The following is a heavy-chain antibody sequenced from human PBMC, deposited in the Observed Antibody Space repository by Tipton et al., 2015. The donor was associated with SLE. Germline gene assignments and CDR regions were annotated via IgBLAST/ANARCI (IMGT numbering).Heavy chain of an antibody. Sequence: GSLRLSCAASGFTFSSYAMSWVRQAPGKGLEWVSAISGSGGSTYYADSVKGRFTISRDNSKNTPYLQMNSLRAEDTAVYYCASSDTVGDAFDIWGQGTMVTVSS. J-gene: IGHJ3*02. D-gene: IGHD5-18*01. CDR2: ISGSGGST. CDR3: ASSDTVGDAFDI. CDR1: GFTFSSYA. V-gene: IGHV3-23*01.